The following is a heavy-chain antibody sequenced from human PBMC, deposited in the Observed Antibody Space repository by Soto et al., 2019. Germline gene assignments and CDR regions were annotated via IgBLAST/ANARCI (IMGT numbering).Heavy chain of an antibody. CDR2: VWYDGSNK. Sequence: QVQLVESGGGVVQPAKSLRLSCAASGFTFGGYGMHWVRQAPGKGLEWVAVVWYDGSNKYYADSVKGRFTISRDNSKNTMYLQMNSLRAEETAVYYCARDRGRLGYYYYGMDVWGQGTTVTVSS. J-gene: IGHJ6*02. D-gene: IGHD3-16*01. V-gene: IGHV3-33*01. CDR3: ARDRGRLGYYYYGMDV. CDR1: GFTFGGYG.